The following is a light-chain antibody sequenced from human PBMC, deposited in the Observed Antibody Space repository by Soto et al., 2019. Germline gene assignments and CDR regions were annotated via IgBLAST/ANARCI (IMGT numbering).Light chain of an antibody. CDR1: SSEIGGYNY. CDR2: DVS. CDR3: SSYTSSSTPYV. V-gene: IGLV2-14*01. Sequence: QSVLTHPASGSGFPGQSLTISCTGTSSEIGGYNYVSWYQQRPGKAPKLMIYDVSNRPSGVSNRFSGSKSGNTASLTISGLQAEDEADYYCSSYTSSSTPYVFGTGTKVTVL. J-gene: IGLJ1*01.